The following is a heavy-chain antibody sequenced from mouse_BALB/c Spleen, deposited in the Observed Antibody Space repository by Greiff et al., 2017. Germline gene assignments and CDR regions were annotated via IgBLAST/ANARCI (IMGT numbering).Heavy chain of an antibody. CDR2: IDPANGNT. Sequence: VQLKESGAELVKPGASVKLSCTASGFNIKDTYMHWVKQRPEQGLEWIGRIDPANGNTKYDPKFQGKATITADTSSNTAYLQLSSLTSEDTAVYYCAPTGVYAMEYWGEGTSVTASS. D-gene: IGHD4-1*02. CDR3: APTGVYAMEY. V-gene: IGHV14-3*02. CDR1: GFNIKDTY. J-gene: IGHJ4*01.